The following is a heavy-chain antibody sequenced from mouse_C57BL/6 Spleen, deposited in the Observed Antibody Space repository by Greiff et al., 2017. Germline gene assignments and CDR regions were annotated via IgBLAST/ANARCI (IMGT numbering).Heavy chain of an antibody. CDR3: ARGGTTVAFDY. D-gene: IGHD1-1*01. J-gene: IGHJ2*01. Sequence: EVQLQQSGPELVKPGASVKISCKASGYTFTDYYMNWVKQSHGKSLEWIGDINPNTGGTSYNQKFKGKATLTVDKSSSTAYMELRSLTSEDSAVYYCARGGTTVAFDYWGQGTTRTVSS. CDR1: GYTFTDYY. V-gene: IGHV1-26*01. CDR2: INPNTGGT.